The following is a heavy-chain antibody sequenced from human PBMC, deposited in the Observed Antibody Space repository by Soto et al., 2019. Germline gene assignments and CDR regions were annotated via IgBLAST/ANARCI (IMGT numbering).Heavy chain of an antibody. CDR1: GFTFSSYS. V-gene: IGHV3-21*01. CDR2: ISSSSSYI. CDR3: ARENVVVVAATLDY. D-gene: IGHD2-15*01. J-gene: IGHJ4*02. Sequence: EVPLVESGGGLVKPGGSLRLSCAASGFTFSSYSMNWVRQAPGKGLEWVSSISSSSSYIYYADSVKGRFTISRDNAKNSLYLQMNSLRAEDTAVYYCARENVVVVAATLDYWGQGTLVTVSS.